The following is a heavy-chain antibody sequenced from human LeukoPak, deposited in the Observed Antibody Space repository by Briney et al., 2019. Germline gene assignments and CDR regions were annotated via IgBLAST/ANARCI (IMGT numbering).Heavy chain of an antibody. CDR3: ARRGTNGWEDRGFFAY. CDR2: IYYSGST. J-gene: IGHJ4*02. Sequence: PSETLSLTCSVSGGFVSSSGYYWAWIRQPPGKGPEWIGSIYYSGSTYYNSSLKSRVTITADMSKNQFSLMLTSVTAADTAVYYCARRGTNGWEDRGFFAYWGQGTLVTVSA. CDR1: GGFVSSSGYY. V-gene: IGHV4-39*01. D-gene: IGHD3-10*01.